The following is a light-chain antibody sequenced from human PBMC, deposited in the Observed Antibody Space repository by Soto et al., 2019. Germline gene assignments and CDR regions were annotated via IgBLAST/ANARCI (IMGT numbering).Light chain of an antibody. CDR2: AAS. J-gene: IGKJ3*01. V-gene: IGKV1-39*01. CDR1: QSIRSY. CDR3: QQSYSTLFT. Sequence: DIQMTKSPSSLSASVGDRVTITCRASQSIRSYLNWYQQKPGKAPKLLIYAASSLQSGVPSRFSGSGSGTDFTLTISSLQPEDFATYYCQQSYSTLFTFGPGTKVDIK.